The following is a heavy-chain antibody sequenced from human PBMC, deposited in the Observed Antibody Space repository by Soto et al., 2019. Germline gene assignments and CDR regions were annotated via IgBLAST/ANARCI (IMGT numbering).Heavy chain of an antibody. J-gene: IGHJ5*02. CDR3: ARHLASTVTTSDWFDP. D-gene: IGHD4-4*01. CDR2: ISYDGSTT. CDR1: GFTFSSHA. Sequence: VQLVESGGGVVQPGRSLRLSCAASGFTFSSHAMHWVRQAPGKGLEWVAIISYDGSTTYHADSVKDRFAVSRDNSKNTLYLQMNSLRTDDTAVYFCARHLASTVTTSDWFDPWGQGTLVTVSS. V-gene: IGHV3-30*03.